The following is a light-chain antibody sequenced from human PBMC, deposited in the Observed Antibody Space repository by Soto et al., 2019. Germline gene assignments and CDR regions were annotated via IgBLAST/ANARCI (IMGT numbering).Light chain of an antibody. V-gene: IGKV2D-30*01. Sequence: EVVMTQSPLSLPVTLGQPASISCRSSQSLLYSDGDTYLNWFLQRPGQSPRRLIYKVSNWDSGVPDRFSGSGSGTDFTPKISRVEAEDVGVYFCMQATHLPPTFGQGTKLEI. CDR3: MQATHLPPT. CDR2: KVS. CDR1: QSLLYSDGDTY. J-gene: IGKJ2*01.